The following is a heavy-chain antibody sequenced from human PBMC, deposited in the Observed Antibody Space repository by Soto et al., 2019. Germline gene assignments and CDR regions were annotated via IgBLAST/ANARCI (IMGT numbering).Heavy chain of an antibody. Sequence: PGESLKISCKASGYSFTSYWITWVRQMPGKGLEWMGRIDPSDSYTNYSPSFQGHVTISADKSISTAYLQWSSLKASDTAMYYWARLPLAAAYSDENSWGQGPLVTVSS. J-gene: IGHJ1*01. CDR1: GYSFTSYW. CDR2: IDPSDSYT. V-gene: IGHV5-10-1*01. CDR3: ARLPLAAAYSDENS. D-gene: IGHD6-13*01.